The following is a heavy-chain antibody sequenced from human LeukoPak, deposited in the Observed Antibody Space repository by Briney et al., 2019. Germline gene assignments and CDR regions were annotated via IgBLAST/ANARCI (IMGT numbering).Heavy chain of an antibody. Sequence: GGSLRLSCAASGFTSSSYEMNWVRQAPGKGLEWVSYISSSSTTIYYADSVKGRFTISRDNAKNSLYLQMNSLRAEDTAVYYCARGQYNMDVWGKGTTVTVPS. J-gene: IGHJ6*03. CDR3: ARGQYNMDV. D-gene: IGHD4-11*01. CDR1: GFTSSSYE. V-gene: IGHV3-48*01. CDR2: ISSSSTTI.